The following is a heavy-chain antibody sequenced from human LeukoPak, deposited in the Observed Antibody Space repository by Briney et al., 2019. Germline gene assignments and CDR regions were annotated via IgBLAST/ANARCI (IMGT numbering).Heavy chain of an antibody. CDR3: ARIDGDDWYFDL. CDR1: GYSISSGYY. V-gene: IGHV4-38-2*01. Sequence: SETLSLTCAVSGYSISSGYYWGWIRQPPGKGLEWIGSIYHSVGTYYNPSLKSRVTISVDTSKNQFSLKLSSVTAADTAVYYCARIDGDDWYFDLWGRGTLVTVSS. CDR2: IYHSVGT. J-gene: IGHJ2*01. D-gene: IGHD4-17*01.